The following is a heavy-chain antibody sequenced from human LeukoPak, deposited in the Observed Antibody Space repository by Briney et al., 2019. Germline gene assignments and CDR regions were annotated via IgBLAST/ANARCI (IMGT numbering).Heavy chain of an antibody. V-gene: IGHV1-69*05. D-gene: IGHD3-22*01. CDR3: ARNYDSSGYYHPAGYMDV. Sequence: ASVKVSCKASGGTFSSYAISWVRQAPGQGLEWMGGIIPIFGTANYAQKFQGRVTITTDESTSTAYMELSSLRSEDTAVYYCARNYDSSGYYHPAGYMDVWGKGTTVTVSS. CDR1: GGTFSSYA. J-gene: IGHJ6*03. CDR2: IIPIFGTA.